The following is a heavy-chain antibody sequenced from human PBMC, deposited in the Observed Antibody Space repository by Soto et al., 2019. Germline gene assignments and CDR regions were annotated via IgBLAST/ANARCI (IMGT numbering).Heavy chain of an antibody. CDR3: AKDRGNLGWYDY. J-gene: IGHJ4*02. Sequence: QVQLVESGGGVVQPGRYLRLSCVVSGFTFNNYGMHWVRQAPGKGLEWVAFISYDGSNEYYAGSVKGRFTISRDNSKNTLYLQMNSLSAEDTAVYYCAKDRGNLGWYDYWGQGTLVTVSS. CDR2: ISYDGSNE. D-gene: IGHD6-19*01. CDR1: GFTFNNYG. V-gene: IGHV3-30*18.